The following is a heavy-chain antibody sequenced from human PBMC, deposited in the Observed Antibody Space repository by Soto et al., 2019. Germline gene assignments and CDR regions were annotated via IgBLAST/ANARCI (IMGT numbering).Heavy chain of an antibody. CDR2: IYYSGST. Sequence: TSETLSLTCTVSGGSISSGDYYWSWIRQPPGKGLEWIGYIYYSGSTYYNPSLKSRVTISVDTSKNQFSLKLSSVTAADTAVYYCARDPDSSGWFDPWGQGTLVTVSS. V-gene: IGHV4-30-4*01. CDR3: ARDPDSSGWFDP. J-gene: IGHJ5*02. CDR1: GGSISSGDYY. D-gene: IGHD2-15*01.